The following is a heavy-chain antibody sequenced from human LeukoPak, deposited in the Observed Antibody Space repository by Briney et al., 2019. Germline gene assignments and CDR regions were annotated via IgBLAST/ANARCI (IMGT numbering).Heavy chain of an antibody. V-gene: IGHV1-8*02. Sequence: ASVTLSCKASGGTFSSYAISWVRQAPGQGLEWMGWMNPNSGNTGYAQKFQGRVTMTRNTSISTAYMELSSLRSEDTAVYYCARGPLIAAAGSSAIDYWGQGTLVTVSS. CDR1: GGTFSSYA. J-gene: IGHJ4*02. CDR3: ARGPLIAAAGSSAIDY. D-gene: IGHD6-13*01. CDR2: MNPNSGNT.